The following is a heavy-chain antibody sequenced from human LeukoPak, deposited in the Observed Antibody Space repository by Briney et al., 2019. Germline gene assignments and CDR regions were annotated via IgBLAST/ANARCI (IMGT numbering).Heavy chain of an antibody. D-gene: IGHD6-19*01. J-gene: IGHJ4*02. CDR1: GFTFSSYA. Sequence: PGGSLRLSCAASGFTFSSYAMNWVRQAPGNALEWVAYIKKDGSEKYYVDSVKGRFTISRDNAKNSLYLQMNSLRAEDTAVYYCARHSSGQPFDYWGQGTLVTVSS. V-gene: IGHV3-7*03. CDR3: ARHSSGQPFDY. CDR2: IKKDGSEK.